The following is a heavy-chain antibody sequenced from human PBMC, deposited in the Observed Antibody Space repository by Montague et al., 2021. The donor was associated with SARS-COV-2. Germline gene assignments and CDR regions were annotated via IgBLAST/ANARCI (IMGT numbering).Heavy chain of an antibody. V-gene: IGHV4-4*02. Sequence: SETLSLTCVVSGGSIGSGTWWTWVRQPPGKGLEWIGEISHSGGTNYNPSLKSRVTISVDKSKNQFSLNLNSVTAADTAVYYCARLSSDIGGYFWFDPWGQGTLVSVSS. CDR1: GGSIGSGTW. D-gene: IGHD1-26*01. CDR3: ARLSSDIGGYFWFDP. CDR2: ISHSGGT. J-gene: IGHJ5*02.